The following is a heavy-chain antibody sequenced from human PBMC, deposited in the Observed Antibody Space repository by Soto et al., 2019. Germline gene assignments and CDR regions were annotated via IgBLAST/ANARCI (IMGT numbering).Heavy chain of an antibody. CDR3: ARDVGLQHDTGYYDFWNAKNNCFDS. CDR1: GGSISPYY. J-gene: IGHJ5*01. CDR2: ISYSGST. Sequence: SETLSLTCTVSGGSISPYYWSWIRQPPGKVLEWIGYISYSGSTNYNPSLNRRVTISVDTSKNQFSMKLSSVTAADTAVYSCARDVGLQHDTGYYDFWNAKNNCFDSWGQGTLVTVSS. V-gene: IGHV4-59*01. D-gene: IGHD3-3*01.